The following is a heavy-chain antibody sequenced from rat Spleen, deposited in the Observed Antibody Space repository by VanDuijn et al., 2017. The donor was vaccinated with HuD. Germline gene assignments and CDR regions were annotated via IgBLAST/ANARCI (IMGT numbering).Heavy chain of an antibody. Sequence: EVQLVESGGGLVQPGRSLKLSCAASGFTFCNYDMVWVRQAPTKGLKWVASISYDGSTPYYRDSVKGRFTISRDNAKSTLYLQMDSLRSEDTATYYCTRGYYFDYWGQGVMVTVSS. CDR1: GFTFCNYD. CDR3: TRGYYFDY. J-gene: IGHJ2*01. CDR2: ISYDGSTP. V-gene: IGHV5-29*01.